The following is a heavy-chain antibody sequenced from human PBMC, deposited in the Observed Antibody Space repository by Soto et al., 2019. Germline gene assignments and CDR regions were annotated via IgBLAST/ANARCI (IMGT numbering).Heavy chain of an antibody. CDR3: AKDQLLGVRVVITYSYGMDV. CDR2: ISYDGSNK. J-gene: IGHJ6*02. CDR1: GFTFSSYG. V-gene: IGHV3-30*18. D-gene: IGHD3-10*01. Sequence: QVQLVESGGGVVQPGRSLRLSCAASGFTFSSYGMHWVRQAPGKGLVWVAVISYDGSNKYYADSVKGRFTISRDNSKNTLYLQMNSLRAEDTAVYYGAKDQLLGVRVVITYSYGMDVWGQGTTVTVSS.